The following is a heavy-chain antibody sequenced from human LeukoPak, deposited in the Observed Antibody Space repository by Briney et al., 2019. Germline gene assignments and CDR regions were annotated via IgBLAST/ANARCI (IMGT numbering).Heavy chain of an antibody. Sequence: PSETLSLTCTVSGGSISSYYWSWIRQPPGKGLEWIGYIYYSGSTNYNPSLKSRVTISVVTSKNQFSLKLNSVTAADTAVYYCARGSQTPDAGYWGPGTVVTVSS. CDR1: GGSISSYY. D-gene: IGHD3-10*01. CDR3: ARGSQTPDAGY. CDR2: IYYSGST. V-gene: IGHV4-59*01. J-gene: IGHJ4*02.